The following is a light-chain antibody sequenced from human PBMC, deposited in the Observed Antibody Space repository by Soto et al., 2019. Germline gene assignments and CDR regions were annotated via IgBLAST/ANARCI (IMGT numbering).Light chain of an antibody. CDR2: DAS. CDR3: QQSYSPPPIT. J-gene: IGKJ5*01. V-gene: IGKV1-5*01. Sequence: DIQMTQSPPPLSASVGDRVTLTCRCSQSISGWLAWYQQKPGKAPKLLIYDASTLESGVPSRFSGSGSGTDFTLTISCLQSEDFATYYCQQSYSPPPITLGQGTRLEIK. CDR1: QSISGW.